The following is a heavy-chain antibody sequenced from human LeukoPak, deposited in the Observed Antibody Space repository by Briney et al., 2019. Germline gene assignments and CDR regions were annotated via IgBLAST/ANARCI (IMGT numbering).Heavy chain of an antibody. V-gene: IGHV4-59*01. CDR2: IYYSGST. CDR1: GGSITSY. D-gene: IGHD3-16*01. J-gene: IGHJ6*02. CDR3: ARDFRGNYGSRGMDV. Sequence: PSETLSLTCTVSGGSITSYWSWIRQPPGKGLEWIGYIYYSGSTNYNPSLESRVTMSIDTSKNQFSLKLSSVTAADTAVYYCARDFRGNYGSRGMDVWGQGTTVTVSS.